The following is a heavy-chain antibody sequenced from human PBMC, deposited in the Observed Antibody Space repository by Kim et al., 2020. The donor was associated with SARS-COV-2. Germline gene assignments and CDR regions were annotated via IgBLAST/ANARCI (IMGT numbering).Heavy chain of an antibody. CDR3: AREAYDFWSGGIGYNWIDP. CDR2: IYYSGST. J-gene: IGHJ5*02. D-gene: IGHD3-3*01. CDR1: GGSISSYY. V-gene: IGHV4-59*01. Sequence: SETLSLTCNVSGGSISSYYWSWIRQPPGKGLEWIGYIYYSGSTNYNPSLKSRVTISVDTSKNQFSLRLSSVTAADTAVYYCAREAYDFWSGGIGYNWIDPWGQGSLVTVSS.